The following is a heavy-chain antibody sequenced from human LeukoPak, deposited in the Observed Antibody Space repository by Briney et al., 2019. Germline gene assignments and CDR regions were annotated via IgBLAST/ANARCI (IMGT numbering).Heavy chain of an antibody. CDR3: ASQYNYDFWSGHYYYYYMDV. J-gene: IGHJ6*03. CDR2: IYYSGST. CDR1: GGSISSSSYY. D-gene: IGHD3-3*01. V-gene: IGHV4-39*07. Sequence: SETLSLICTVSGGSISSSSYYWGWIRQPPGKGPEWIGSIYYSGSTYYNPSLKSRVTISVDTSKNQFSLKLSSVTAADTAVYYCASQYNYDFWSGHYYYYYMDVWGKGTTVTVSS.